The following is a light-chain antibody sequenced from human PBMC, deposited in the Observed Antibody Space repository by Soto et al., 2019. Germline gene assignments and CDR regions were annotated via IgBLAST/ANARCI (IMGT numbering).Light chain of an antibody. CDR1: QSVSSSY. Sequence: EIVLTQSPGTLSLSPGERATLSCRASQSVSSSYLAWYQHKPGQAPSLLIYGASSRATGIPDRFSGSGSGTDFTLTISRLQPEDFAVYYCQQYGSSSLTFGGGTKVEIK. CDR3: QQYGSSSLT. V-gene: IGKV3-20*01. CDR2: GAS. J-gene: IGKJ4*01.